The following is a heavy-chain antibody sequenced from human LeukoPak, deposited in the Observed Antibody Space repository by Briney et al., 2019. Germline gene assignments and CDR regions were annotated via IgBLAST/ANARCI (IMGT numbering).Heavy chain of an antibody. D-gene: IGHD4-17*01. CDR1: GGSISSYY. J-gene: IGHJ4*02. CDR2: IYYSGST. Sequence: PSETLSLTCTVSGGSISSYYWSWIRQPPGKGLEWIGYIYYSGSTNCNPSLKSRVTISVDTSKNQFSLKLSSVTAADTAVYYCARVYGVTGYWGQGTLVTVSS. V-gene: IGHV4-59*01. CDR3: ARVYGVTGY.